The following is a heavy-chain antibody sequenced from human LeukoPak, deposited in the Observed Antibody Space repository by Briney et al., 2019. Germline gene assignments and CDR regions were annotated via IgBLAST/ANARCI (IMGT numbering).Heavy chain of an antibody. CDR2: IIPIFGTA. CDR3: AREPIVGATPFDY. J-gene: IGHJ4*02. D-gene: IGHD1-26*01. Sequence: SVKVSXKASGGTFSSYAISWVRQAPGQGLEWMGGIIPIFGTANYAQKFQGRVTITADESTSTAYMVLSSLRSEDTAVYYCAREPIVGATPFDYWGQGTLVTVSS. V-gene: IGHV1-69*01. CDR1: GGTFSSYA.